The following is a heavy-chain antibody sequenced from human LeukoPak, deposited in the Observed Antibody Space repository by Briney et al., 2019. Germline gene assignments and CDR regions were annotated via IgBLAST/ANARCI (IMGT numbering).Heavy chain of an antibody. D-gene: IGHD3-9*01. CDR2: INSDGSST. CDR3: ASENYDILTGYRH. Sequence: PGGSLRLSCAASGFTFSSYWMHWVRQAPGKGLVWVSRINSDGSSTSYADSVKGRFTISRDNAKNMLYLQMNSLRAEDTAAYYCASENYDILTGYRHWGQGTLVTVSS. J-gene: IGHJ4*02. V-gene: IGHV3-74*01. CDR1: GFTFSSYW.